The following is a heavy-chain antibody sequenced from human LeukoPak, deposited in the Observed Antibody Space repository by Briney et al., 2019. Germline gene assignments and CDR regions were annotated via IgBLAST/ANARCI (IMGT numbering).Heavy chain of an antibody. CDR2: IYYSGNT. D-gene: IGHD3-22*01. V-gene: IGHV4-39*02. J-gene: IGHJ4*02. Sequence: PSETLSLTCTVSGGSISSSTYYWGWIRQPPGKGLEWIGSIYYSGNTYYNPSLKSRVTISVDTSKNHFSLKLSSVTAADTAVYYCARHFYETSGYLDYWGQGTLVTVSS. CDR1: GGSISSSTYY. CDR3: ARHFYETSGYLDY.